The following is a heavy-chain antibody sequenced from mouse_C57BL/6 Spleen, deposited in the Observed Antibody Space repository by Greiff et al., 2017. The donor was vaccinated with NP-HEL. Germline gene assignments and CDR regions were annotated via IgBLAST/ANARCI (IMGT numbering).Heavy chain of an antibody. CDR3: TRYGNYVYFDV. D-gene: IGHD2-1*01. CDR2: IDPETGGT. V-gene: IGHV1-15*01. J-gene: IGHJ1*03. Sequence: VKLMESGAELVRPGASVTLSCKASGYTFTDYEMHWVKQTPVHGLEWIGAIDPETGGTAYNQKFKGKAILTADKSSSTAYMELRSLTSEDSAVYYCTRYGNYVYFDVWGTGTTVTVSS. CDR1: GYTFTDYE.